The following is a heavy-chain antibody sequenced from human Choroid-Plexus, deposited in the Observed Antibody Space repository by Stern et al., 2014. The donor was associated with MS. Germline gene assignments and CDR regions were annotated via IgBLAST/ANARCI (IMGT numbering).Heavy chain of an antibody. J-gene: IGHJ4*02. CDR1: GFSFSSFG. D-gene: IGHD2/OR15-2a*01. V-gene: IGHV3-30*18. CDR2: ISYDGSK. CDR3: AKDRQYLTFFFDF. Sequence: QVQLVQYGGGVVQPGRPLRLSCAASGFSFSSFGMHWVRQAPGKGLERVALISYDGSKDYADSVKGRFAISRDNSKNTLYLQMNSLRAEDTAVYYCAKDRQYLTFFFDFWGQGSLVTVSS.